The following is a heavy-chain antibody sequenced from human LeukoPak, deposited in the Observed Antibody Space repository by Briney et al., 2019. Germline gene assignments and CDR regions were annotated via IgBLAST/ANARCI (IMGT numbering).Heavy chain of an antibody. CDR3: ARTQRDSDTSGYYYV. Sequence: SSETLSLTRSVSGGSISGYDWSWIRQPPGKGLEWIGYIFDSGSTNYNPSLKSRVTISVDTSKNQFSLKLTSVTAADTAVYYCARTQRDSDTSGYYYVWGQGTLVTVSS. D-gene: IGHD3-22*01. CDR1: GGSISGYD. V-gene: IGHV4-59*01. CDR2: IFDSGST. J-gene: IGHJ4*02.